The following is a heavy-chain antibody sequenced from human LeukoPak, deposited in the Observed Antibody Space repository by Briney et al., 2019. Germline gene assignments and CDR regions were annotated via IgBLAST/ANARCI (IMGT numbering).Heavy chain of an antibody. CDR3: TRDPRVDHSGMDV. CDR1: GSIFSRYY. J-gene: IGHJ6*02. CDR2: IFSDDTT. V-gene: IGHV3-66*01. Sequence: GGSLRLSCAASGSIFSRYYMNWVRQGPGKGLEWISTIFSDDTTYYADSVKGRFIISRDNFKNTLYLQMSSLRVEYTSVYYCTRDPRVDHSGMDVWGQGTTVTVS. D-gene: IGHD2-15*01.